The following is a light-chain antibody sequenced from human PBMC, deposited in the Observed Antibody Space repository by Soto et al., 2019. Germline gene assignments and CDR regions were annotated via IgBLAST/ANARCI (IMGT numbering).Light chain of an antibody. CDR3: QQYGTSPYT. Sequence: EIVLTQSPGTLSLSPGERATLSCGTSQSLSSNSLAWYQQKPGQAPRLLIYGASSRATGIPDRFSGSGSGTDFTLTISRLEPKDFAVYYCQQYGTSPYTFGKGTK. CDR1: QSLSSNS. V-gene: IGKV3-20*01. CDR2: GAS. J-gene: IGKJ2*01.